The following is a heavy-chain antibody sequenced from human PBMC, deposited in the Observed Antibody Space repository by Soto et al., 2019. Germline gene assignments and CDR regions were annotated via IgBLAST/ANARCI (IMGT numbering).Heavy chain of an antibody. CDR3: ARQKRGGYCSGGSCHPYWYFDL. D-gene: IGHD2-15*01. CDR2: INHSGST. J-gene: IGHJ2*01. V-gene: IGHV4-34*01. Sequence: LSLTCAVYGGSFSGYYWSWIRQPPGKGLEWIGEINHSGSTNYNPSLKSRVTISVDTSKNQFSLKLSSVTAADTAVYYCARQKRGGYCSGGSCHPYWYFDLWGRGTLVTVSS. CDR1: GGSFSGYY.